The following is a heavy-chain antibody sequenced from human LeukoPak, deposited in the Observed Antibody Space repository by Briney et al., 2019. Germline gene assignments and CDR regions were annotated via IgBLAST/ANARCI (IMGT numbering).Heavy chain of an antibody. CDR1: GFTVSDNF. CDR3: ARWNYP. CDR2: IFTGGAA. Sequence: GGSLRLSCAASGFTVSDNFMSWVRQAPGKGLEWVSVIFTGGAAFYADSVRGRFSIFRDDPKNILFLQMNSLRAEDTAVYYCARWNYPWGQGTLVTVSS. J-gene: IGHJ5*02. V-gene: IGHV3-53*01. D-gene: IGHD1-1*01.